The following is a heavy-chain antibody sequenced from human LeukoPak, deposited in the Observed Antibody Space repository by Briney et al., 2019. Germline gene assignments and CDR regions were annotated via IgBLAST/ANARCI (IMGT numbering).Heavy chain of an antibody. Sequence: GGSLGLSCAASGFTFSSYSMNWVRQAPGKGLEWVSYISSSSSYIYYADSVKGRFTISRDNAKNSLYLQMNSLRAEDTAVYYCARDSQRIAGESIDYWGQGTLVTVSS. D-gene: IGHD6-13*01. CDR1: GFTFSSYS. CDR2: ISSSSSYI. CDR3: ARDSQRIAGESIDY. J-gene: IGHJ4*02. V-gene: IGHV3-21*05.